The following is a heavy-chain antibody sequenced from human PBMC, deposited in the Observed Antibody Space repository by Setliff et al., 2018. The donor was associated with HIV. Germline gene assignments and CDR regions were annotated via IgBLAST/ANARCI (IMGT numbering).Heavy chain of an antibody. D-gene: IGHD3-22*01. CDR2: IYHSGNT. Sequence: SETLSLTCTVSGDSISTYCWNWIRQPPGRGLEWIGYIYHSGNTYYNPSLKSRVSISVDTSKNQFSLKLSSVTAADTALYYCAKPYYDISGYYFYYFDYWGQGTLVTVSS. V-gene: IGHV4-59*04. J-gene: IGHJ4*02. CDR3: AKPYYDISGYYFYYFDY. CDR1: GDSISTYC.